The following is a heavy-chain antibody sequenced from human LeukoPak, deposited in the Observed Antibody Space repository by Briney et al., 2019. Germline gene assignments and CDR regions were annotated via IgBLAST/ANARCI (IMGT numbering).Heavy chain of an antibody. CDR1: GYSFTSYG. CDR2: ISGYNGRT. CDR3: ARDIGVSQFDY. J-gene: IGHJ4*02. Sequence: GASVKVSCKTSGYSFTSYGISWVRQAPGQGLERLGWISGYNGRTDYSQKLQGRVTMTTDTSTSTAYMELRSLTSDDTAMYYCARDIGVSQFDYWGQGTLVTVSS. V-gene: IGHV1-18*01. D-gene: IGHD3-10*01.